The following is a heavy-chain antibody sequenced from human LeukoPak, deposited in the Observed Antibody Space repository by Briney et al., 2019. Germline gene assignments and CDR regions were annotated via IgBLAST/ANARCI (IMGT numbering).Heavy chain of an antibody. CDR2: ISYTGTYI. V-gene: IGHV3-21*04. D-gene: IGHD1-26*01. CDR3: VRDRGTYRPIDY. J-gene: IGHJ4*02. CDR1: AFSLSAYN. Sequence: GGSLRLSCATSAFSLSAYNMNWVRQAPGKGLEWVSSISYTGTYIYYADSVKGRFTISRDNAQNSLYLQMNSLRAEDTAIYYCVRDRGTYRPIDYWGQGTLVTVSS.